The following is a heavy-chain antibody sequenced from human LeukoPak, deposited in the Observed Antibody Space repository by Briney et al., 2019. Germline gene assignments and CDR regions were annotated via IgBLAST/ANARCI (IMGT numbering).Heavy chain of an antibody. D-gene: IGHD6-19*01. Sequence: PGGSLRLSCAASGFTFSSYGMHWVRQAPGKGLEWVSYISSSGSTIYYADSVKGRFTISRDNAKNSLYLQMNSLRAEDTAVYYCATIKKGLAVAGPFDYWGQGTLVTVSS. J-gene: IGHJ4*02. CDR3: ATIKKGLAVAGPFDY. CDR1: GFTFSSYG. CDR2: ISSSGSTI. V-gene: IGHV3-48*04.